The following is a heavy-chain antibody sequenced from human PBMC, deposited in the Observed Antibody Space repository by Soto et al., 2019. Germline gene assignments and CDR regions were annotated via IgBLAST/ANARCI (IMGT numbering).Heavy chain of an antibody. J-gene: IGHJ5*01. CDR3: ERKFYFDSRGAKPSNRWIDS. V-gene: IGHV4-39*01. Sequence: SETLSLTCAVSGGSISSSDYYWGWVRQPPGKGLEWIVSMHYTGSAYYNPSLKSRVTISVDTSTNQFSLNLNSVTAADTAVYFCERKFYFDSRGAKPSNRWIDSSGGGTAVTVSS. CDR2: MHYTGSA. D-gene: IGHD3-22*01. CDR1: GGSISSSDYY.